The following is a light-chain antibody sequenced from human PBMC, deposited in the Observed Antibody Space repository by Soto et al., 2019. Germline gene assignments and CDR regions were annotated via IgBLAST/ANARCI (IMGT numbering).Light chain of an antibody. CDR3: QQTYSIPFT. CDR2: GAS. CDR1: QSISSY. V-gene: IGKV1-39*01. J-gene: IGKJ4*01. Sequence: DIQMTQSPLSLSASVGDRVTITCRASQSISSYLNWYQQKPGKAPKYLIYGASTLQGGVPSRFSGSGSGTDFTLTISSLQTEDFATYYCQQTYSIPFTFGGGTKVEIK.